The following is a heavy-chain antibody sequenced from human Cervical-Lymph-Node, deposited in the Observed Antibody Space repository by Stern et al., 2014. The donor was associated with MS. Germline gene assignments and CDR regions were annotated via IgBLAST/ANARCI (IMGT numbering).Heavy chain of an antibody. CDR3: ARESVYLESV. CDR1: GGSISGSSFY. V-gene: IGHV4-31*03. J-gene: IGHJ3*01. Sequence: QVQLQESGPGLLKPSETLSLTCNVSGGSISGSSFYWTWIRQHPGKGPECIGHIYYSGNTYSHPSLKSRVSMSVDTSKNQFSLKLISVTAADTAVYYCARESVYLESVWGQGTMVTVSS. D-gene: IGHD1-20*01. CDR2: IYYSGNT.